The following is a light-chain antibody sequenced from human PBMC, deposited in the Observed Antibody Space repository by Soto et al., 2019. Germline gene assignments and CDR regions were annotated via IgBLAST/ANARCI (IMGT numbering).Light chain of an antibody. J-gene: IGLJ1*01. Sequence: QSALTQPPSVSGAPGQRVNISCTGSSSNIGAGYDVHWYQHLPGGAPKLLIFPNTNRPSGVPDRFSASRSGTSASLAIAGLQAEDEADYYCQSYDSSLGAYLFGTGTKVTVL. CDR3: QSYDSSLGAYL. CDR1: SSNIGAGYD. V-gene: IGLV1-40*01. CDR2: PNT.